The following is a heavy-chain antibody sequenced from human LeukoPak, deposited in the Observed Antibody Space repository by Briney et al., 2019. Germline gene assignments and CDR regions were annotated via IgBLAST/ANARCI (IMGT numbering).Heavy chain of an antibody. CDR3: ARDLGGHNYGPFDS. V-gene: IGHV4-39*02. CDR1: GGSISSSSHY. J-gene: IGHJ4*02. D-gene: IGHD5-18*01. CDR2: INYSGST. Sequence: SETLSLTCTVSGGSISSSSHYWGWIRQPPGKGLEWIGSINYSGSTYYNPSLWSRVTISVDTSKNHFSLKLSSVTAADTAVYYCARDLGGHNYGPFDSWGQGTLVTVSS.